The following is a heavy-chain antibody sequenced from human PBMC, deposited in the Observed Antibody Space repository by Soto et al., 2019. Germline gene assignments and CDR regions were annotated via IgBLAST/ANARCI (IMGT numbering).Heavy chain of an antibody. CDR2: IKQDGSEK. CDR3: ARRSGSIFGVVTYYYYMDV. Sequence: EVQLVESGGGLVQPGGSLRLSCAAFGFTFSSYWMSWVRQAPGKGLEWVANIKQDGSEKYYVDSVKGRFTISRDNAKNSLYLQMNSLRAEDTAVYYCARRSGSIFGVVTYYYYMDVWGKGTTVTVSS. V-gene: IGHV3-7*01. CDR1: GFTFSSYW. J-gene: IGHJ6*03. D-gene: IGHD3-3*01.